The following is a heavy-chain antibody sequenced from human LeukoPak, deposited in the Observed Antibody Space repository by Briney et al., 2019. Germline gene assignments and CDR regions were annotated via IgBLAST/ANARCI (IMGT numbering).Heavy chain of an antibody. V-gene: IGHV4-4*02. J-gene: IGHJ6*04. D-gene: IGHD6-19*01. CDR2: IYHSGST. CDR1: GGSISSSNW. Sequence: PSETLSLTCAVSGGSISSSNWWSWVRQPPGKGLEWIGEIYHSGSTNYNPSLKSRVTISVDKSKNQFSLKLSSVTAADTAVYYCARDPKYSSGWYGHYGMDVWGKGTTVTVSS. CDR3: ARDPKYSSGWYGHYGMDV.